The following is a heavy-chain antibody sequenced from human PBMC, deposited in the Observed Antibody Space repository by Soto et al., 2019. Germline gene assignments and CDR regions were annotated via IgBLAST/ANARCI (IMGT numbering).Heavy chain of an antibody. J-gene: IGHJ4*02. CDR3: AREDLLIFDY. V-gene: IGHV4-59*01. CDR1: GGSISSYY. Sequence: ASETLSLTCTVSGGSISSYYWSWIRQPPGKGLEWIGYIYNSGSTNYNPSLKSRVTISVDTSKNQFSLKLSSVTAADTAVYYCAREDLLIFDYWGQGTLVTVSS. CDR2: IYNSGST. D-gene: IGHD2-21*01.